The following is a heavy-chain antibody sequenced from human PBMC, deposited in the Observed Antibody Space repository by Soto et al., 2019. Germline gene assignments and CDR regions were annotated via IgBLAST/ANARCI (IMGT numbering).Heavy chain of an antibody. J-gene: IGHJ6*03. Sequence: QVQLQESGPGLVKPSETLSLTCTVSGGSISSYYWSWIRQPPGKGLEWIGYIYYSGSTNYNPSLRSGVPLSVDTSKNQFSLRLGSVTGADTAFYSWARGDCRVGTCYLGYYDMAVWAKGPRSPSP. CDR2: IYYSGST. V-gene: IGHV4-59*01. D-gene: IGHD2-15*01. CDR3: ARGDCRVGTCYLGYYDMAV. CDR1: GGSISSYY.